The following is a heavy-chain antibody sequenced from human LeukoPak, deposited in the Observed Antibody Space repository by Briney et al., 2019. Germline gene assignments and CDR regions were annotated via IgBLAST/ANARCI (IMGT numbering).Heavy chain of an antibody. D-gene: IGHD2/OR15-2a*01. J-gene: IGHJ5*02. CDR1: GYTFTSYY. CDR2: INPGGGST. V-gene: IGHV1-46*01. Sequence: ASVKVSCKASGYTFTSYYMHWVRQAPGQGLEWMGIINPGGGSTSYAQKFQGRVTMTRDTSTSTVYMELSSLRSEDTAVYYCARRGLWTFLDPWGQGTLVTVSS. CDR3: ARRGLWTFLDP.